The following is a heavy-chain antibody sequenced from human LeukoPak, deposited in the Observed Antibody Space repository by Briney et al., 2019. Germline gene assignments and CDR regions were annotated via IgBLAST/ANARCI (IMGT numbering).Heavy chain of an antibody. CDR3: ARGRTYYYDSSGQTPDY. V-gene: IGHV1-2*02. J-gene: IGHJ4*02. D-gene: IGHD3-22*01. CDR2: INPNSGGT. Sequence: ASVKVSCKASGYTFTGYYMHWVRQAPGQGLEWMGWINPNSGGTNYAQKFQGRVTMTRDTSISTAYMELSRLRSDDTAVYYCARGRTYYYDSSGQTPDYWGQGTLVTVSS. CDR1: GYTFTGYY.